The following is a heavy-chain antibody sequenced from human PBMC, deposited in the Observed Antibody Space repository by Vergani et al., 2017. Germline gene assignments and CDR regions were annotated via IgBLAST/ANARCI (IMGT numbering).Heavy chain of an antibody. CDR3: AHTTSLDAFDI. V-gene: IGHV2-5*01. J-gene: IGHJ3*02. CDR2: IYWNDDK. Sequence: QITLKESGPTLVKPTQTLTLTCTFSGFSLSTSGVGVGWIRQPPGKALEWLALIYWNDDKRYSPSLKSRLTITKNTTKNQVVLTMTNMDPVDTATYYCAHTTSLDAFDIWGQGTMVTVSS. CDR1: GFSLSTSGVG.